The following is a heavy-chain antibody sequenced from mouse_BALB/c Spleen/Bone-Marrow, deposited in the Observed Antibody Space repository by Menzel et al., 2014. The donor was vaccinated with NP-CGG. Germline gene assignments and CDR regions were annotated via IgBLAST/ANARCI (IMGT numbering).Heavy chain of an antibody. CDR3: ARYRLGTYFDY. Sequence: VQLQQPGAELVKPGASVKLSCTASGFNIKDTYMHWVKQRPEQSLEWIGRVGPANGNTKYDPKFQGKATITADTSSNTAYLQLSSLTSEDTAVYYCARYRLGTYFDYWGQGTTLTASS. J-gene: IGHJ2*01. CDR2: VGPANGNT. CDR1: GFNIKDTY. D-gene: IGHD2-14*01. V-gene: IGHV14-3*02.